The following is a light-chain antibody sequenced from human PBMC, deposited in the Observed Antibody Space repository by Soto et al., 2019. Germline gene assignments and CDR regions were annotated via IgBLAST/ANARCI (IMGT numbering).Light chain of an antibody. CDR3: QQYDDSET. V-gene: IGKV3-20*01. CDR1: QSVSSDY. J-gene: IGKJ1*01. Sequence: EIVLTQSPDTLSLSPGERATLSCRVSQSVSSDYLAWYQQKPGQAPRLLIYGASTRAAGIPDRFSGSRSGTDFSLTTNRLEPEDFAVYYCQQYDDSETFGQGTKVEIK. CDR2: GAS.